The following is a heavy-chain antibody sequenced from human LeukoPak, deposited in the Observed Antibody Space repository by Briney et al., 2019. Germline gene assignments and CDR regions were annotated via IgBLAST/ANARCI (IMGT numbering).Heavy chain of an antibody. CDR3: ARGQGQEDAFDI. CDR1: GYTFTSYD. Sequence: ASVTVSCKASGYTFTSYDINWVRQATGQGLEWMGWMNPNSGNTGYAQKFQGRVTMTRNTSISTAYMELSSLRSEDTAVYYCARGQGQEDAFDIWGQGTMVTVSS. V-gene: IGHV1-8*01. CDR2: MNPNSGNT. J-gene: IGHJ3*02.